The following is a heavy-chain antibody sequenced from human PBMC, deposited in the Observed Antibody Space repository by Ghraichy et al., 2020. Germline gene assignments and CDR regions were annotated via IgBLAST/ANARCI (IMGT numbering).Heavy chain of an antibody. V-gene: IGHV4-34*01. Sequence: SETLSLTCAVYGGSFSGYYWSWIRQPPGKGLEWIGEINHSGSTNYNPSLKSRVTISVDTSKNQFSLKLSSVTAADTAVYYCARNSPYTYYYDSSGYYSLRRVRFYFDYWGQGTLVTVSS. J-gene: IGHJ4*02. D-gene: IGHD3-22*01. CDR2: INHSGST. CDR1: GGSFSGYY. CDR3: ARNSPYTYYYDSSGYYSLRRVRFYFDY.